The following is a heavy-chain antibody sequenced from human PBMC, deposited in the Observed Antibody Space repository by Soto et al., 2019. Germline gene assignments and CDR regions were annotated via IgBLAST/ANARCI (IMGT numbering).Heavy chain of an antibody. Sequence: EVQLVESGGGLVQPGGSLRLSCAASGFTFSSYDMHWVRQATGKGLEWVSAIGTAGDTYYPGSVKGRFTISRENAKNSLYLQMNSLRAGDTAVYYCARSPTADSSGLLYGMDVWGQGTTVTVSS. CDR1: GFTFSSYD. CDR3: ARSPTADSSGLLYGMDV. V-gene: IGHV3-13*01. CDR2: IGTAGDT. D-gene: IGHD3-22*01. J-gene: IGHJ6*02.